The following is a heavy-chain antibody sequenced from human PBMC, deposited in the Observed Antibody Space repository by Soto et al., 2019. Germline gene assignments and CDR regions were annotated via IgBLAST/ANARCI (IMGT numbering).Heavy chain of an antibody. CDR2: IYYSGST. CDR1: GGSISSYY. V-gene: IGHV4-59*01. Sequence: SETLSLTCTVSGGSISSYYWSWIRQPPGKGLEWIGYIYYSGSTNYNPSLKSRVTISVDTSKNQFSLKLSSVTAADTAVYYCAGEGTPVDDNASTGMDAWAQGNALTVSS. J-gene: IGHJ6*02. D-gene: IGHD3-16*01. CDR3: AGEGTPVDDNASTGMDA.